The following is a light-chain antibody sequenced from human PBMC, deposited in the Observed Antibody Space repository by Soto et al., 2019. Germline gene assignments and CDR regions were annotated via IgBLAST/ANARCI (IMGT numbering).Light chain of an antibody. CDR1: INDIGGYKY. CDR3: SSYTSTTTRVI. CDR2: DVS. V-gene: IGLV2-14*03. J-gene: IGLJ2*01. Sequence: QSALTQPASVSGSPGQSITISCIGSINDIGGYKYVSWYQQHPGKAPKLMIYDVSYRPSGVSNRFSGSKSGNTASLTISGLQAEDEADYHCSSYTSTTTRVIFGGGTQLTVL.